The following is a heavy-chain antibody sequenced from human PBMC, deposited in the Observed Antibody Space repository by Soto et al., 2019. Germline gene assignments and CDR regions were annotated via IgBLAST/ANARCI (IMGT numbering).Heavy chain of an antibody. J-gene: IGHJ4*02. V-gene: IGHV4-31*03. Sequence: QVQLQESGPGLVKPSQNLSLTCTVSGGSISSGGYYWSWIRQHPGKGLEWIGYIYYSGSTYYNPSLKSRVTISEDTSKNQFSLKLSAVTAADTAVYYCARVSQVSIAAAASFDYWGQGTLVTVSS. CDR3: ARVSQVSIAAAASFDY. D-gene: IGHD6-13*01. CDR2: IYYSGST. CDR1: GGSISSGGYY.